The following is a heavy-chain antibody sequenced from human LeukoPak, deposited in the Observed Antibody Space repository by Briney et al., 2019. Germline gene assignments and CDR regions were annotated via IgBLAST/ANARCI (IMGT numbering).Heavy chain of an antibody. CDR2: TYYTGST. J-gene: IGHJ5*02. CDR3: ARVKGGFDP. Sequence: SETLSLTCAVSGGSISNYYWSWIRQPPGKGLEWIGYTYYTGSTNYNPSLKSRVTLSVDTSKNQFSLKLTSVTAADTAVYYCARVKGGFDPWGQGTLVTVSS. CDR1: GGSISNYY. D-gene: IGHD3-16*01. V-gene: IGHV4-59*01.